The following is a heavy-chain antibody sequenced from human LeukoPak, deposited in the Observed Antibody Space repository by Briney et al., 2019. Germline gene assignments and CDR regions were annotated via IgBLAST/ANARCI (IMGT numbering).Heavy chain of an antibody. CDR3: ARGLLGVVMNTPGSLDI. D-gene: IGHD3-3*01. J-gene: IGHJ3*02. CDR1: GGSISSGSYY. Sequence: PSQTLSLTCTVSGGSISSGSYYWSWIRQPAGKGLEWIGRIYTSGSTNYNPSLKSRVTISVDTSKNQSSLKLSSVTAADTAVYYCARGLLGVVMNTPGSLDIWGQGTMVTVSS. V-gene: IGHV4-61*02. CDR2: IYTSGST.